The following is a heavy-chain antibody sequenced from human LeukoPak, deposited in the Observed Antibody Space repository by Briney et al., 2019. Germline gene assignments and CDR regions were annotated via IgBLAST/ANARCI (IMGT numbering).Heavy chain of an antibody. CDR1: GYTFTGYY. J-gene: IGHJ3*02. V-gene: IGHV1-2*02. Sequence: ASVKVSCKASGYTFTGYYMHWVRQAPGQGLEWMGWINPNSGGTNYAQKFQGRVTMTRDTPISTAYMELSRLRSDDTAVYYCARVLWGTSQTRIKNAFDIWGQGTMVTVSS. CDR2: INPNSGGT. D-gene: IGHD2-2*01. CDR3: ARVLWGTSQTRIKNAFDI.